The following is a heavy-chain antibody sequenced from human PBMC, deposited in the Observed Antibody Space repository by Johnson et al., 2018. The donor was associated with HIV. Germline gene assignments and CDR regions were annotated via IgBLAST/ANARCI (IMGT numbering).Heavy chain of an antibody. CDR3: ARNQGRRNYYDAFDI. Sequence: VQLVESGGGLIQPGGSLRLSCAASGFTVSSNYMNWVRQAPGKGLEWVSVIYSDGGTYYADSVQGRFTLSRDNSQNTLYLQMNSLRAEDTAVYYCARNQGRRNYYDAFDIWGQGTMVTVSS. CDR2: IYSDGGT. CDR1: GFTVSSNY. J-gene: IGHJ3*02. V-gene: IGHV3-66*03. D-gene: IGHD1-7*01.